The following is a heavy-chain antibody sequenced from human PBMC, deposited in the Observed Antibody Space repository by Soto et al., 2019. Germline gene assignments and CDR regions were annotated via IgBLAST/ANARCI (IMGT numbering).Heavy chain of an antibody. Sequence: QVQLVQSGAEVKKPGSSVKVSCKASGGTFSIYAISWVRQAPGQGLEWMGGIIPIFVTANYAQKFQGRVTITADESTSTAYMELSSLRSEDTAVYYCARSGLELRNQTPLEYGMYVWGQGTTVTVSS. V-gene: IGHV1-69*01. CDR1: GGTFSIYA. CDR3: ARSGLELRNQTPLEYGMYV. J-gene: IGHJ6*02. D-gene: IGHD1-7*01. CDR2: IIPIFVTA.